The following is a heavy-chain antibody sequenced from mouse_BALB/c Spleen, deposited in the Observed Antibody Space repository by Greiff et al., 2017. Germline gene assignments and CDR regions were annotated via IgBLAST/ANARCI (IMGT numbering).Heavy chain of an antibody. CDR3: ARGGYRVYYYAMDY. CDR2: ISSGGSYT. D-gene: IGHD2-2*01. V-gene: IGHV5-9-3*01. Sequence: EVKLMESGGGLVKPGGSLKLSCAASGFTFSSYAMSWVRQTPEKRLEWVATISSGGSYTYYPDSVKGRFTISRDNAKNTLYLQMSSLRSEDTAMYYCARGGYRVYYYAMDYWGQGTSVTVSS. J-gene: IGHJ4*01. CDR1: GFTFSSYA.